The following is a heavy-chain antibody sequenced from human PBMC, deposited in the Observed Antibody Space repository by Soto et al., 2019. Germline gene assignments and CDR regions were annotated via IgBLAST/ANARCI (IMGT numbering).Heavy chain of an antibody. CDR2: ISYDGSNK. CDR1: GFTFSSYA. J-gene: IGHJ4*02. V-gene: IGHV3-30-3*01. CDR3: ARDGGIVVVVAATGFDY. Sequence: QVQLVESGGGVVQPGRSLRLSCAASGFTFSSYAMHWVRQAPGKGLEWVAVISYDGSNKYYADSVKGRFTISRDNSKNTLYLQMNSLRAEDTAVYYCARDGGIVVVVAATGFDYWGQGTLVTVSS. D-gene: IGHD2-15*01.